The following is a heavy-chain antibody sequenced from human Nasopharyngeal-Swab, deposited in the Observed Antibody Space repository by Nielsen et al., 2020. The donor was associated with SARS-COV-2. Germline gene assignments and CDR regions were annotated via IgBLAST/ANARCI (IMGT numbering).Heavy chain of an antibody. CDR3: ARELPTDYYYGMDV. J-gene: IGHJ6*02. CDR2: ISDSGSDT. D-gene: IGHD4-17*01. V-gene: IGHV3-23*01. Sequence: WIRQPPGKGLEWVSSISDSGSDTYYADSVKGRLTISRDNSKNTLYLQMNSLRAEDTAVYYCARELPTDYYYGMDVWGQGTTVTVSS.